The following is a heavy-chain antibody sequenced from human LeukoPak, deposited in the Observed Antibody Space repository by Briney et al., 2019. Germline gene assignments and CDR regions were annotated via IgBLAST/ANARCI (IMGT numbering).Heavy chain of an antibody. V-gene: IGHV1-18*01. CDR1: GYTFTAYG. CDR3: ARKHSGSFRDFDY. D-gene: IGHD1-26*01. Sequence: ASVKVSCKASGYTFTAYGINWVRQAPGQGLEWMGWISTHANNTNYAQSLQGRVTMTTDTSTSTAFMDLRSLRSDDTAVYYCARKHSGSFRDFDYWGQGTLVTVSS. CDR2: ISTHANNT. J-gene: IGHJ4*02.